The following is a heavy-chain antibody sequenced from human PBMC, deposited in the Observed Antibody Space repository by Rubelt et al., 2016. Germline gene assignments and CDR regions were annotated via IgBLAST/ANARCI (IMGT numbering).Heavy chain of an antibody. D-gene: IGHD6-6*01. V-gene: IGHV1-18*01. CDR1: GYAFTSYG. CDR2: ISAYNGNT. J-gene: IGHJ4*02. Sequence: QVQLVQSGAEVKKPGASVKVSCKASGYAFTSYGISWVRQAPGQGLEWMGWISAYNGNTNYAQKLQGRVAMATDTSTSTAYMERRSLGSEDTAVYYCASGGRAARLFDYWGQGTLVTVSS. CDR3: ASGGRAARLFDY.